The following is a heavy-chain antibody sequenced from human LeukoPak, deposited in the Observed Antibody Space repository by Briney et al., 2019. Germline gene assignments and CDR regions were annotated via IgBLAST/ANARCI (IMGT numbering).Heavy chain of an antibody. CDR2: IIPILGIA. D-gene: IGHD2-15*01. J-gene: IGHJ6*02. CDR3: AREAYDIVVVVAATGYYYGMDV. CDR1: GGTFSSYA. V-gene: IGHV1-69*04. Sequence: SVKVSCKASGGTFSSYAISWVRQAPGQGLEWMGRIIPILGIANYAQKFQGRVTITADKSTSTAYMELSSLRSEDTAVYYCAREAYDIVVVVAATGYYYGMDVWGQGTTVTVSS.